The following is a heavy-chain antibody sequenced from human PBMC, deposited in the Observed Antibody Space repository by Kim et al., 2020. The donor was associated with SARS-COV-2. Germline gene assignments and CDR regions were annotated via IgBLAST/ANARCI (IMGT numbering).Heavy chain of an antibody. D-gene: IGHD3-22*01. V-gene: IGHV4-31*03. J-gene: IGHJ4*02. Sequence: SETLSLTCTVSGGSISSGGYYWSWIRQHPGKGLEWIGYIYYSGSTYYNPSLKSRVTISVDTSKNQFSLKLSSVTAADTAVYYCARDPDEYYYDSSGYPSWGQGTLVTVSS. CDR3: ARDPDEYYYDSSGYPS. CDR2: IYYSGST. CDR1: GGSISSGGYY.